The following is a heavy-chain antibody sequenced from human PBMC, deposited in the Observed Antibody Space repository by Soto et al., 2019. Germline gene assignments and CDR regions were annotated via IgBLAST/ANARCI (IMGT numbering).Heavy chain of an antibody. D-gene: IGHD3-10*01. Sequence: PGESLKISCAASGFTFSSYAMHWVRQAPGKGLEWVAVISTDGRDKYHADSVKGRFTISRDNAKNTLYLQMNSLRAEDTAVYYCAKAVKRRLLGYFDYWGQGTLVTVSS. V-gene: IGHV3-30*07. CDR2: ISTDGRDK. J-gene: IGHJ4*02. CDR1: GFTFSSYA. CDR3: AKAVKRRLLGYFDY.